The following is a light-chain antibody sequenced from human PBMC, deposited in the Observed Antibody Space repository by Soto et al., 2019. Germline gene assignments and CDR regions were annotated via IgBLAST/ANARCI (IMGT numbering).Light chain of an antibody. CDR3: ISYTINTFYV. Sequence: QSALTKPASVYGSPGQSITISCTGTSSDGGGSDFVSWYQQYPGKAPRLMIYDVSNRPSGVSNRFSGSKSGNTASLTISGLQAEDEADYYCISYTINTFYVFGTG. CDR2: DVS. CDR1: SSDGGGSDF. J-gene: IGLJ1*01. V-gene: IGLV2-14*03.